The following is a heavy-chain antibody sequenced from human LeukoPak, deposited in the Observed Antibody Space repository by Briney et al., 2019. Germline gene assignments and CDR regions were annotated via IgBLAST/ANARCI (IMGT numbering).Heavy chain of an antibody. CDR1: GFTVNSNY. D-gene: IGHD6-13*01. V-gene: IGHV3-53*01. CDR3: ARSVSGSWIYYFDY. Sequence: GGSLRLSCAASGFTVNSNYMSWVRQAPGKGLEWVSVIYSGGSTYYADSVKGRFTISRDNSKNTLYLQMNSLRAEDTAVYYCARSVSGSWIYYFDYWGQGTLVTVSS. CDR2: IYSGGST. J-gene: IGHJ4*02.